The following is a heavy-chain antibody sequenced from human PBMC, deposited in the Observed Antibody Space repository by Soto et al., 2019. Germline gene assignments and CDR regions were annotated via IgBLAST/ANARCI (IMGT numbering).Heavy chain of an antibody. CDR1: EFTFDDYA. CDR3: AKDYLVRTIIRTDAFDV. CDR2: IGGTGSKT. V-gene: IGHV3-23*01. J-gene: IGHJ3*01. D-gene: IGHD3-10*01. Sequence: PGWYLRVSCTVSEFTFDDYAMTWVRLAPLHWLEWVSTIGGTGSKTYYADSVRGRFTISRDNYKNALYLQMDSLRADDTAAYYCAKDYLVRTIIRTDAFDVWGQGTMVPVSS.